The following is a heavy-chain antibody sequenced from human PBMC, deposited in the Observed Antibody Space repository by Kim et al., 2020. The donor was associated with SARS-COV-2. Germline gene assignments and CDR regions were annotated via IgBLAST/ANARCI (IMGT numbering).Heavy chain of an antibody. V-gene: IGHV3-23*01. J-gene: IGHJ6*02. Sequence: GGSLRLSCAASGFTFSSYAMRCVRQAPGTGLEWVSVISGSGGSTYYADSVKGRFTISRDNSNNTLYLHINSLRAEDPAVYYCAKGSSGSTNWSGYSVYYYYYGMDMWRQGTTVAVSS. CDR3: AKGSSGSTNWSGYSVYYYYYGMDM. D-gene: IGHD3-3*01. CDR1: GFTFSSYA. CDR2: ISGSGGST.